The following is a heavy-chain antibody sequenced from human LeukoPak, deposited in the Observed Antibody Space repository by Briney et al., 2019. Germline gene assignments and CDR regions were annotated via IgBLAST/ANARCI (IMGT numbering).Heavy chain of an antibody. V-gene: IGHV1-18*01. CDR1: GYTFTSYG. CDR3: ARVPLPYYYMDV. Sequence: ASVKVSCKASGYTFTSYGISWVRQAPGQGLEWMGWISAYNGNTNYAQKLQGRVTMTTDTSTSTAYMELRSLRTDDTAVYYCARVPLPYYYMDVWGKGTTVTVSS. J-gene: IGHJ6*03. CDR2: ISAYNGNT.